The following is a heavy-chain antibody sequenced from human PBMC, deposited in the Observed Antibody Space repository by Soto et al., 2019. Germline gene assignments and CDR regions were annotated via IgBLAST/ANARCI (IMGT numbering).Heavy chain of an antibody. D-gene: IGHD3-9*01. CDR3: ARDFEDYDILTGYLYYFDY. V-gene: IGHV1-46*01. CDR1: GFIFTNFF. Sequence: ASVKVSCKASGFIFTNFFMHWVRQAPGQGPEWMGVINPSGTPSSIAQKFQDRFTMTRETSTSTVYMQLNSLTSEDTAVYYCARDFEDYDILTGYLYYFDYWGQGTLVTVSS. J-gene: IGHJ4*02. CDR2: INPSGTPS.